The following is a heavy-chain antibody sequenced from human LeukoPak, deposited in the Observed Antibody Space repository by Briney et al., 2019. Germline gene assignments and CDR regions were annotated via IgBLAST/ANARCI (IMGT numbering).Heavy chain of an antibody. V-gene: IGHV4-4*07. Sequence: SETLSLTCSVSGGSIGGYYWSWIRQSAGKGLEWIGHIYSTGTNNYNPSLRSRVTLSVDTSKNQFSLKLSSVTAADTAVYYCARGIGYCSGGSCYSDYWGQGTLVTVSS. CDR2: IYSTGTN. CDR1: GGSIGGYY. CDR3: ARGIGYCSGGSCYSDY. J-gene: IGHJ4*02. D-gene: IGHD2-15*01.